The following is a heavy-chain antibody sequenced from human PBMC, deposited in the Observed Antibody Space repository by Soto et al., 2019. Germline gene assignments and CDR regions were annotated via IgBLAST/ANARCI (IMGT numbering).Heavy chain of an antibody. CDR3: AATLEMATISAPVAPGHYNYYAMDV. J-gene: IGHJ6*02. V-gene: IGHV1-69*13. D-gene: IGHD5-12*01. Sequence: ASVKVSCKASGGTFSSYAISWVRQAPGQGLEWMGGIIPIFGTANYAQKFQGRVTITADESTSTAYMELSSLRSEDTAVYYCAATLEMATISAPVAPGHYNYYAMDVWGQGTTVTVSS. CDR2: IIPIFGTA. CDR1: GGTFSSYA.